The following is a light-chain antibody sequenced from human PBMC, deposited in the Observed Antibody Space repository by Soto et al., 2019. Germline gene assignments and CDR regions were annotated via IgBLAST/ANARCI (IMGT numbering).Light chain of an antibody. CDR3: QQYGSSSPT. CDR2: AAS. Sequence: EIVMTQSPATLSVSPGERATLSCRASQSIGSNLAWYQQKSGQAPRLLIYAASTRATGIPDRFSGSGSGTEFTLTISKLQSEDFAVYYCQQYGSSSPTCGGGTKVDIK. J-gene: IGKJ4*01. V-gene: IGKV3-15*01. CDR1: QSIGSN.